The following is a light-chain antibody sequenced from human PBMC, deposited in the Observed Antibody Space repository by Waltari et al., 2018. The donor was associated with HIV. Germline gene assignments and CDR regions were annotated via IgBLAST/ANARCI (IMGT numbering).Light chain of an antibody. J-gene: IGKJ1*01. V-gene: IGKV1-5*03. CDR1: QRIGSW. Sequence: DIQMTQSPSTLSASVGDRVTITSRASQRIGSWLAWYQQKPGKAPKLLIYRASSVESRVPSRFSGSGSGTEFTLTSSSLQPDDFATYYCQQYNSYSSETFGQGTKVEIK. CDR2: RAS. CDR3: QQYNSYSSET.